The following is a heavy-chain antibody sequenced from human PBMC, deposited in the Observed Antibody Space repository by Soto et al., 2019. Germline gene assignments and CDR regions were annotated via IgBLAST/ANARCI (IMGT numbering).Heavy chain of an antibody. CDR1: GYTFTSYY. CDR2: INPSGGST. Sequence: ASVKVSCKASGYTFTSYYMHWVRQAPGQGLEWMGIINPSGGSTSYAQKFQGRVTMPRDTSTRTVYMELSSLRSEDTAVYYCATEREGYGTGYSSTLNWFDTCGQGTLVNVPQ. CDR3: ATEREGYGTGYSSTLNWFDT. D-gene: IGHD3-9*01. V-gene: IGHV1-46*01. J-gene: IGHJ5*02.